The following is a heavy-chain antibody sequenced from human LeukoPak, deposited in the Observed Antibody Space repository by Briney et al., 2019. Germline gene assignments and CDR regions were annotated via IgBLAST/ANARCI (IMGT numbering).Heavy chain of an antibody. Sequence: GGSLRLSCAASGFTFSDYFMNWVRQAPGKGLEYVSSISGSSRHIYYADSVKGRFTISRDNTKSSLYLQMNSLRVEDMAVYYCARGYCGGDCYGDWGQGTLVTVSS. J-gene: IGHJ1*01. CDR1: GFTFSDYF. CDR3: ARGYCGGDCYGD. D-gene: IGHD2-21*02. V-gene: IGHV3-21*01. CDR2: ISGSSRHI.